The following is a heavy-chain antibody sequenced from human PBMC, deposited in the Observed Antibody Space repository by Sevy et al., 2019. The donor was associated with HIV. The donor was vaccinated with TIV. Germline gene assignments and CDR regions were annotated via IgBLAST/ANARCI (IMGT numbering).Heavy chain of an antibody. CDR3: AALSGTDVSSYYFDF. V-gene: IGHV4-4*02. D-gene: IGHD6-13*01. Sequence: SETLSLTCDVSGGSISRSNWWSWVRQPPGKGLEWIGEIYHSGTTNYNPSLKSRVTISVDKSKNQFSLKLSSVTAADTAVYYCAALSGTDVSSYYFDFWGQGTLVTVSS. CDR2: IYHSGTT. J-gene: IGHJ4*02. CDR1: GGSISRSNW.